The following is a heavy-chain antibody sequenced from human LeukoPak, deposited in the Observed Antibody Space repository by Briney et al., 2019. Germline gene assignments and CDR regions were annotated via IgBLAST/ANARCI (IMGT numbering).Heavy chain of an antibody. CDR2: IYYSGST. V-gene: IGHV4-59*08. Sequence: PSETLSLTCTVSGDSISSYYWSWIRQPPGKGLEWIGYIYYSGSTNYNPSLKSRVTISVDTSKNQFSLKLSSVTAADTAVYYCARHVGDSSGYYSTIDAFDIWGQGTMVTVSS. J-gene: IGHJ3*02. CDR3: ARHVGDSSGYYSTIDAFDI. D-gene: IGHD3-22*01. CDR1: GDSISSYY.